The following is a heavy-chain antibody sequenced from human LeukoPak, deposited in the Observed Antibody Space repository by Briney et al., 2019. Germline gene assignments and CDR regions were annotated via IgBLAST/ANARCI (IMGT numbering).Heavy chain of an antibody. D-gene: IGHD4-17*01. V-gene: IGHV3-30-3*01. CDR1: GFTFSSYA. Sequence: GRSLRLSCAASGFTFSSYAMHWVRQAPGKGLEWVAVISYDGSNKYYAVSVKGRFTISRDNSKNTLYLQMNSLRAEDTAVYYCARNYGDSNKYYFDYWGQGTLVTVSS. CDR2: ISYDGSNK. J-gene: IGHJ4*02. CDR3: ARNYGDSNKYYFDY.